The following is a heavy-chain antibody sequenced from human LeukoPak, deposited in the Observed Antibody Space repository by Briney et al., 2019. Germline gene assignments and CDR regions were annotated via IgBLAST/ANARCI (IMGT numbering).Heavy chain of an antibody. CDR1: GGSFSGYY. Sequence: SETLSLTCAVYGGSFSGYYWSWIRQPPGKGLEWIGEINHSGSPNYNTSLKSRVPISVKTSKNQFSLKLRSVAAPDQAVYLFARDVITNFGVETNWFDPGGQGTLVTVSA. D-gene: IGHD3-3*01. CDR2: INHSGSP. V-gene: IGHV4-34*01. CDR3: ARDVITNFGVETNWFDP. J-gene: IGHJ5*02.